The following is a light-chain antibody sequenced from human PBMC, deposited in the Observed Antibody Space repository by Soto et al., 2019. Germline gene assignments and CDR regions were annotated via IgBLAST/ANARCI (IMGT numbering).Light chain of an antibody. V-gene: IGLV2-8*02. CDR1: SSDVGVYNY. Sequence: QSVLTQPPSASRSPGQSVTVSCTGTSSDVGVYNYVSWYQQHPGKAPKLMVYEVTKRPSGVPDRFSGSKSGNTASLTVSGLQAEDEPDYYCSSYAGSNNLIFGGGTKLTVL. J-gene: IGLJ2*01. CDR3: SSYAGSNNLI. CDR2: EVT.